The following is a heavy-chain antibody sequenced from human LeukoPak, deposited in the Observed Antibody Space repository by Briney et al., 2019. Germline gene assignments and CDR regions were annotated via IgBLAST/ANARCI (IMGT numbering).Heavy chain of an antibody. Sequence: PGGSLRLSCAASGFTFSNYSMNWVRQAPGKGLEWVSYISSSSSAIYYADSVKGRFTISRDNAKNSLSLQMNSLRAEDTAVYYCAKDMRPAVWGQGTTVTVSS. CDR3: AKDMRPAV. CDR2: ISSSSSAI. D-gene: IGHD1-14*01. CDR1: GFTFSNYS. V-gene: IGHV3-48*04. J-gene: IGHJ6*02.